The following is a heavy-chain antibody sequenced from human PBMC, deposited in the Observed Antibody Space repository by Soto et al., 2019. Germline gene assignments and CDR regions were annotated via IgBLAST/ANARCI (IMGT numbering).Heavy chain of an antibody. J-gene: IGHJ4*02. CDR3: AGAVAVAADFDY. D-gene: IGHD6-19*01. Sequence: QVQLVQSGAEEKKPGASVKVSCKASGYTFTGYAMHWVRQAPGQRLEWMGWINAGNGNTKYSQKFQGRVTITRDTSASTAYIEMSRLRSEDTAVYYCAGAVAVAADFDYWGQGTLVTVSS. CDR2: INAGNGNT. CDR1: GYTFTGYA. V-gene: IGHV1-3*05.